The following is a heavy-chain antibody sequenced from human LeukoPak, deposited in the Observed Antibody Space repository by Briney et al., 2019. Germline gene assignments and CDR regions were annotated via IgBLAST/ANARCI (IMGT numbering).Heavy chain of an antibody. V-gene: IGHV4-59*08. CDR3: ARSRLQLISD. J-gene: IGHJ4*02. D-gene: IGHD5-18*01. CDR1: GGSFSSYS. CDR2: IYYSGST. Sequence: AETLSLSCTASGGSFSSYSWSWIRQPPGKGLEWIGYIYYSGSTNYNPSLMSRVTTSLNTSENQLFLQLSSVLAADATEYYCARSRLQLISDGGQGNRVPVST.